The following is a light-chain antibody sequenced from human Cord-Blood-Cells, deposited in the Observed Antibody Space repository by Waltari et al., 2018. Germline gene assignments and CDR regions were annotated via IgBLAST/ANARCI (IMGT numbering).Light chain of an antibody. CDR2: EVS. V-gene: IGLV2-14*01. Sequence: QSALTQPASASGSPGPSITISCTGTSRDVGGYNYLSWYQQPPGKAPNLMIYEVSNRPSGVSNRFAGSKSGNTASLTISGLQAEDEADYYCSSYTSSSTWVFGGGTKLTVL. J-gene: IGLJ3*02. CDR3: SSYTSSSTWV. CDR1: SRDVGGYNY.